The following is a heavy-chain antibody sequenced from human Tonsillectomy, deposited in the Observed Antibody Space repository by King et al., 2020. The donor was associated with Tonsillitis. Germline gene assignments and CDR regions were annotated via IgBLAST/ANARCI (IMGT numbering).Heavy chain of an antibody. Sequence: QLVQSGGGLVQPGGSLRLSCAASGFTFSSHEMNWVRQAPGKGLEWVSYISSGGSTIYYADSVKGRFTISRDNANNLLYLQMNSLRVEDTAVYYCARDRGGSGWAFDYWGQGTLVTVSS. CDR3: ARDRGGSGWAFDY. D-gene: IGHD6-19*01. CDR1: GFTFSSHE. CDR2: ISSGGSTI. J-gene: IGHJ4*02. V-gene: IGHV3-48*03.